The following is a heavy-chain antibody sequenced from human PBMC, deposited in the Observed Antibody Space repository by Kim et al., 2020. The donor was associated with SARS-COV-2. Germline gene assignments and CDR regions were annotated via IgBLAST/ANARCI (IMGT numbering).Heavy chain of an antibody. Sequence: YADSVKGRFTISRDNSKNTLYLQMNSLRAEETAVYYCAKDSTAMVKFFDYWGQGTLVTVSS. V-gene: IGHV3-30*02. J-gene: IGHJ4*02. CDR3: AKDSTAMVKFFDY. D-gene: IGHD5-18*01.